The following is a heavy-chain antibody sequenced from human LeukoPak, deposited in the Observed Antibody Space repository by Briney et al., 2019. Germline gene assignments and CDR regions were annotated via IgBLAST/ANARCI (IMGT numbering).Heavy chain of an antibody. CDR3: ARGDNGYCSSTSCYPPDY. D-gene: IGHD2-2*01. CDR2: ISAYNGNT. V-gene: IGHV1-18*01. Sequence: AASVKVSCKASGYTFTSYGISWVRPAPGQGLEWMGWISAYNGNTNYAQKLQGRVTMTTDTSTSTAYMELRSLRSDDTAVYYCARGDNGYCSSTSCYPPDYWGQGTLVTVSS. CDR1: GYTFTSYG. J-gene: IGHJ4*02.